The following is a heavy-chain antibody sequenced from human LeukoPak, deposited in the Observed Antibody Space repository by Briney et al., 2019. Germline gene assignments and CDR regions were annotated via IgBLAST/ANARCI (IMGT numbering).Heavy chain of an antibody. CDR1: GFTFSSYW. CDR3: ARDNRGYYDAFDI. CDR2: IKQDGSEK. Sequence: PGGSLRLSCAASGFTFSSYWMSRVRQAPGKGLEWVANIKQDGSEKYYVDSVKGRFTISRDNAKNSLYLQMNSLRAEDTAVYYCARDNRGYYDAFDIWGQGTMVTVSS. J-gene: IGHJ3*02. D-gene: IGHD3-22*01. V-gene: IGHV3-7*03.